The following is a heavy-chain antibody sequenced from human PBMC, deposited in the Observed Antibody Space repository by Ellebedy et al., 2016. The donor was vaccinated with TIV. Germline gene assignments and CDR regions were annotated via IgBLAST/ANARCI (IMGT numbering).Heavy chain of an antibody. V-gene: IGHV1-69*04. J-gene: IGHJ6*02. D-gene: IGHD4-17*01. CDR2: IIPILGIA. CDR3: ASPTLTTNYYGMDV. Sequence: SVKVSXXASGGTFSSYAISWVRQAPGQGLEWMGRIIPILGIANYAQKFQGRVTITADKSTSTVYMELSSLRSEDTAVYYCASPTLTTNYYGMDVWGQGTTVTVSS. CDR1: GGTFSSYA.